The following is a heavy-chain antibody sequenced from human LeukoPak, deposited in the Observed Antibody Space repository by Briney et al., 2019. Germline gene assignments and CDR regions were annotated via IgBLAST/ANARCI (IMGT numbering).Heavy chain of an antibody. J-gene: IGHJ6*03. Sequence: ASVKVSCKASGYTFTGYYMHWVRQAPGQGLEWMGWINPNSGGTNYALKFQGRVTMTRDTAVSTAYMEVRRLTDDDTAVYYCAREPITTARGYYYSYMDIWGIGTTVTISS. CDR2: INPNSGGT. D-gene: IGHD3-10*01. V-gene: IGHV1-2*02. CDR1: GYTFTGYY. CDR3: AREPITTARGYYYSYMDI.